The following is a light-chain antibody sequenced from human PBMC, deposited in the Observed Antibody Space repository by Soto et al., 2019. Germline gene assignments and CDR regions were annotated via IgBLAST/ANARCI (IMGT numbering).Light chain of an antibody. J-gene: IGKJ4*01. Sequence: EIVLTQSPVTLSLSPGERATLSCRASQSVRSYLAWYQQKPGQAPRLLIYDASSRAAGIPTRFSGSGSGTDFTLTISSLEPEDFALYYCQQRSDWPSTFGGGTKVEI. CDR2: DAS. CDR1: QSVRSY. CDR3: QQRSDWPST. V-gene: IGKV3-11*01.